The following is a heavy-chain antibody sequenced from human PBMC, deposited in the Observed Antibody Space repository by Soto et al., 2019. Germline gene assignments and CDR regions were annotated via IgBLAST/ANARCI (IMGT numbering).Heavy chain of an antibody. CDR1: GGSISGYY. Sequence: SETLSLTCTVSGGSISGYYWSWIRQPAGKGLEWIGRIYTGGSTNYNPSLKSRVTMSIDTSKNQFSLKLSSVTAADTAVYYCARDHLVAGNFDSWGQGTLVTVSS. CDR2: IYTGGST. D-gene: IGHD6-19*01. V-gene: IGHV4-4*07. J-gene: IGHJ4*02. CDR3: ARDHLVAGNFDS.